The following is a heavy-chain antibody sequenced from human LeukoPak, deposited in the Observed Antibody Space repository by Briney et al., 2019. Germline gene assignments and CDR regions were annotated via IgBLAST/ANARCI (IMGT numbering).Heavy chain of an antibody. CDR3: ARSHYGDYYDY. D-gene: IGHD4-17*01. J-gene: IGHJ4*02. V-gene: IGHV4-30-4*01. CDR1: GGSISSGDYY. CDR2: IYYSGTT. Sequence: SQTLSLTCTVSGGSISSGDYYWSWIRQPAGKGLEWIGNIYYSGTTYYNPSLKSRVTISVDTSKNQFSLKLSSVTAADTAVYYCARSHYGDYYDYWGQGTLATVSS.